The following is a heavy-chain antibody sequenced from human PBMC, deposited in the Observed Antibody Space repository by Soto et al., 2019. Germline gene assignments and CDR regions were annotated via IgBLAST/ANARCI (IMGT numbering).Heavy chain of an antibody. CDR3: APWHEREHAYDV. CDR1: GLTVSGKKY. J-gene: IGHJ3*01. CDR2: LYDADGS. V-gene: IGHV3-53*01. D-gene: IGHD1-1*01. Sequence: DVQLVESGGGLMQPGASLRLSCAASGLTVSGKKYVACVHQPPGKGLEWFLALYDADGSFYYDSGKGRFTTSSDSSKTTLYLQLSDLRPADTSVYYGAPWHEREHAYDVWGQGTTVTVSS.